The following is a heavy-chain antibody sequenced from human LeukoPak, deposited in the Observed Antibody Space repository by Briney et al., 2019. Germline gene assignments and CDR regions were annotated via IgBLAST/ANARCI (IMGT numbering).Heavy chain of an antibody. D-gene: IGHD1-26*01. Sequence: SETLSLTCTVSGYSISSDYYWGWIRQPPGKGLEWIGEINHSGSTNYNPSLKSRVTISVDTSKNQFSLKLSSVTAADTAVYYCARYYAGSAVESWGQGTLVTVSS. CDR3: ARYYAGSAVES. V-gene: IGHV4-38-2*02. J-gene: IGHJ5*02. CDR2: INHSGST. CDR1: GYSISSDYY.